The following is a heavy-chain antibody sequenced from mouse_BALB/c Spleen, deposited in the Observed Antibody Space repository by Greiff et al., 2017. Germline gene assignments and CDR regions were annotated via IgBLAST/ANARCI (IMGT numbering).Heavy chain of an antibody. V-gene: IGHV1-31*01. J-gene: IGHJ1*01. CDR1: GYSFTGYY. Sequence: VQLQQSGPELVKPGASVKISCKASGYSFTGYYMHWVKQSHVKSLEWIGRINPYNGATSYNQNFKDKASLTVDKSSSTAYMELHSLTSEDSAVYYCARAGGLRRSYWYFDVWGAGTTVTVSS. D-gene: IGHD2-4*01. CDR2: INPYNGAT. CDR3: ARAGGLRRSYWYFDV.